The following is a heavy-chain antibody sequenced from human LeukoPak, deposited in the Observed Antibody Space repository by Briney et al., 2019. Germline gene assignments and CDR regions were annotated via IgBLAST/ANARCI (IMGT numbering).Heavy chain of an antibody. CDR3: ASPIISRSGGSSTPLDAFDI. D-gene: IGHD2-15*01. CDR1: GYIFTGYY. J-gene: IGHJ3*02. Sequence: GASVKVSCKASGYIFTGYYMHWVRQAPGQGLEWMGWINPNSGGTNYAQKFQGRVTMTRDTSISTAYMELSSLKASDTAMYYCASPIISRSGGSSTPLDAFDIWGQGTMVTVSS. CDR2: INPNSGGT. V-gene: IGHV1-2*02.